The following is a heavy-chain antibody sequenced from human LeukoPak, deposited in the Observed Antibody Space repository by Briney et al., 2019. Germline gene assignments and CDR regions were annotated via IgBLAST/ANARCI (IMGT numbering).Heavy chain of an antibody. D-gene: IGHD6-13*01. CDR1: GYTFTSYY. CDR2: INPSGGST. J-gene: IGHJ4*02. CDR3: ARVGSLAPFDY. Sequence: ASVKVSCKASGYTFTSYYMHWVRQAPGQGLEWMGIINPSGGSTSYAQKFQGRVTMTRDTSTSTVYMELSSLRSEDTAGYYCARVGSLAPFDYWGQGTLVTVSS. V-gene: IGHV1-46*01.